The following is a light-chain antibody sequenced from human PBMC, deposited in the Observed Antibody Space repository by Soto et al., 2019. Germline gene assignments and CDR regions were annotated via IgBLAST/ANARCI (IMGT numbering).Light chain of an antibody. V-gene: IGLV2-11*01. CDR3: GACADSYTFGV. J-gene: IGLJ3*02. CDR2: DIN. Sequence: QSALTQPRSVSGSPGQSVTISCTGTSSDVGDNNYVSWYQQYPGKAPKLVIYDINKRPSGVPDRFSGSKSGNTASLTISGLQAEDEADYYCGACADSYTFGVFGGGTKLTVL. CDR1: SSDVGDNNY.